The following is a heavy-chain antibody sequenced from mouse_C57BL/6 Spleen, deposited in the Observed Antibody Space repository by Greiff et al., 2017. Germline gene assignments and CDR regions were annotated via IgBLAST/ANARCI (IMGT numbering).Heavy chain of an antibody. CDR1: GFNIKNTY. CDR2: IDPANGNT. J-gene: IGHJ4*01. CDR3: ASRKYYGSRRGDAMDY. Sequence: EVQLQQSVAELVRPGASVKLSCTASGFNIKNTYMHWVKQRPEQGLEWIGRIDPANGNTKYAPKFQGKATLTADTSSNTAYLQLSSLTSEDTAIYYCASRKYYGSRRGDAMDYWGQGTSVTVSS. V-gene: IGHV14-3*01. D-gene: IGHD1-1*01.